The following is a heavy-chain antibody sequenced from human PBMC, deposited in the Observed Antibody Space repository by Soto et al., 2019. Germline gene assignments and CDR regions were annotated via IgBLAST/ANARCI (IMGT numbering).Heavy chain of an antibody. V-gene: IGHV3-30-3*01. CDR2: TSYDGHNK. Sequence: VVSLRLSCAASRFTFSTYTMHWVRQAPGKGREWVAVTSYDGHNKYYADSVKGRFTISRDNSKSKLYLQMNSLKIEDTAVYYCVRDPHTSGRYEWVSMTLSLDFDYCGHGTKGTVSA. J-gene: IGHJ4*01. D-gene: IGHD6-19*01. CDR1: RFTFSTYT. CDR3: VRDPHTSGRYEWVSMTLSLDFDY.